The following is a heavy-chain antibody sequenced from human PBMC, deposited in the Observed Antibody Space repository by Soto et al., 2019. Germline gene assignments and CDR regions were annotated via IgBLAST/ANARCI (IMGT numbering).Heavy chain of an antibody. CDR2: IYYSGST. V-gene: IGHV4-59*01. CDR3: AITNNVAANGTVLDS. J-gene: IGHJ4*02. CDR1: GGSISSYY. D-gene: IGHD6-13*01. Sequence: QVQLQESGPGLVKPSETLSLTCTVSGGSISSYYWRWIRQPPKKGLEWIGYIYYSGSTNYNPSLKSRVTMSVDTSKRQFSLKLRSVTAADTAVYYCAITNNVAANGTVLDSWGQGTLVTVSS.